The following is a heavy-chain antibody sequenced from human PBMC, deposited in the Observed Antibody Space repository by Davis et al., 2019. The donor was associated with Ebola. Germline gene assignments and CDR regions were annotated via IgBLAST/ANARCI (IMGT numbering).Heavy chain of an antibody. V-gene: IGHV1-18*01. J-gene: IGHJ4*02. CDR3: ASIITMIHDY. D-gene: IGHD3-22*01. CDR2: ISVYNGNT. CDR1: GYTFTSYG. Sequence: ASVKVSCKASGYTFTSYGVTWVRQAPGQGLEWMGWISVYNGNTNYAQKFQGRVTMTRDTSISTAYMELSRLRSDDTAVYYCASIITMIHDYWGQGTLVTVSS.